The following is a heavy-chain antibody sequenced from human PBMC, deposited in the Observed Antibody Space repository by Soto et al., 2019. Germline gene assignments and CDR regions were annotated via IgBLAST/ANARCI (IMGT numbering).Heavy chain of an antibody. D-gene: IGHD3-22*01. Sequence: SETLSLTCAVYGGSFSGYYWSWIRQPPGKGLEWIGEINHSGSTNYNPSLKSRVTISVDTSKNQFSLKLSSVTAADTAVHYCARDFSMVVVAPGYWGQGTLVTVSS. CDR2: INHSGST. V-gene: IGHV4-34*01. J-gene: IGHJ4*02. CDR1: GGSFSGYY. CDR3: ARDFSMVVVAPGY.